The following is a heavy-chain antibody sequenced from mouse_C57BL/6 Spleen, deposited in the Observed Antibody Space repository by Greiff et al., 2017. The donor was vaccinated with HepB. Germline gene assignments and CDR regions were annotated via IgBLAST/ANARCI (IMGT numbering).Heavy chain of an antibody. D-gene: IGHD2-1*01. CDR2: INPNNGGT. V-gene: IGHV1-22*01. Sequence: VVKPGASVKMSCKASGSTFTDYNMHWVKQSHGKSLEWIGYINPNNGGTSYNQKFKGKATLTVNKSSSTAYMELRSLTSEDSAVYYCAREGIYYGNPWFAYWGQGTLVTVSA. CDR1: GSTFTDYN. CDR3: AREGIYYGNPWFAY. J-gene: IGHJ3*01.